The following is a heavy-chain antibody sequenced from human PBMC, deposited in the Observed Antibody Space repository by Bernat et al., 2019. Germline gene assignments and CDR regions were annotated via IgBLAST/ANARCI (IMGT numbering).Heavy chain of an antibody. D-gene: IGHD2-21*01. CDR3: AKLALAYCGGDCPKRTDY. CDR1: GFTFSSYA. CDR2: ISGSGGST. V-gene: IGHV3-23*04. Sequence: EVQLVESGGGLVQPGGSLRLSCAASGFTFSSYAMSWVRQAPGKGLEWVSAISGSGGSTYYADSVKGRFTISRDNSKNTLYLQMNSLRAEDTVVYYCAKLALAYCGGDCPKRTDYWGQGTLVTVSS. J-gene: IGHJ4*02.